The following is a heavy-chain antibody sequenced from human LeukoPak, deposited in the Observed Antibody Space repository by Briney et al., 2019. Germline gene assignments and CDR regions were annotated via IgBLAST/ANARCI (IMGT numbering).Heavy chain of an antibody. V-gene: IGHV1-18*01. J-gene: IGHJ6*02. D-gene: IGHD1-26*01. CDR3: ARDEGGSYWGWSYYYAMDV. Sequence: ASVKVSCKASGYTFTSYGISWVRQAPGQGLEGMGWISAYNGNTNYAQKLQGRVTMTTDTSTSTAYMELRSLRSDDTAVYYCARDEGGSYWGWSYYYAMDVWGQGTTVTVSS. CDR1: GYTFTSYG. CDR2: ISAYNGNT.